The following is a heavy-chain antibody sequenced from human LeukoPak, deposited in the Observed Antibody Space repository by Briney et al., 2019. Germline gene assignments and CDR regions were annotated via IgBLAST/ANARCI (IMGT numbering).Heavy chain of an antibody. CDR2: IWYDGSNK. CDR3: ARGKIGYYYGDYDGY. V-gene: IGHV3-33*01. Sequence: GGSLRLSCAVSGFTFSSYGMHWVRQAPGKGLEWVAVIWYDGSNKYYADSVKGRFTISRDSSKNTLDLQMNSLRAEDTAVYYCARGKIGYYYGDYDGYWGQGTLVTVSS. D-gene: IGHD4-17*01. J-gene: IGHJ4*02. CDR1: GFTFSSYG.